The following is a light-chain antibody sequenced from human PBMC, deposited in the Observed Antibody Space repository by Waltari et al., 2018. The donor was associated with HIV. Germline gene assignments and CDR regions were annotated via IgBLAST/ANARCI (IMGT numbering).Light chain of an antibody. V-gene: IGLV1-40*01. CDR3: GSYAASSTSPMV. CDR2: DNT. J-gene: IGLJ1*01. Sequence: QSVLTQPPSVSGAPGQRVTISCTGSSSNIGAGYEVHWYQQLPGTAPKVLVYDNTNRPSGVPDRFSGSKSGASASLGITGLQAEDEADYYCGSYAASSTSPMVFGTGTKVTVL. CDR1: SSNIGAGYE.